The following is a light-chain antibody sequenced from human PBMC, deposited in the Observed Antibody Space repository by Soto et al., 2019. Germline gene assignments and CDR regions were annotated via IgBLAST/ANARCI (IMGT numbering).Light chain of an antibody. J-gene: IGLJ1*01. CDR2: EVS. Sequence: QSVPTQPASVSGSPGQAITISCTGTSSDVGGYNYVSWDQHRPGKAPHLIMYEVSYRPSGVSNRFSGSKSGNTASLTISGVQAEDEADYYCSSYTANNTGLFGTGTKVTVL. V-gene: IGLV2-14*01. CDR1: SSDVGGYNY. CDR3: SSYTANNTGL.